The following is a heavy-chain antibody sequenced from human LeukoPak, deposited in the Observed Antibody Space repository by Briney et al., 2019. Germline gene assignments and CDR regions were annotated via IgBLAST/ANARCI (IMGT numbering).Heavy chain of an antibody. CDR3: ARGRYSSSWYDP. Sequence: SETLSLICTVSGGSISSGNYYWGWIRQPPGKGLEWIGSVYYSGSTYYNPSLKSRVTISVDTSKNQFSLKLSSVTAADTAVYYCARGRYSSSWYDPWGQGTLVTVSS. CDR1: GGSISSGNYY. J-gene: IGHJ5*02. D-gene: IGHD6-13*01. CDR2: VYYSGST. V-gene: IGHV4-39*07.